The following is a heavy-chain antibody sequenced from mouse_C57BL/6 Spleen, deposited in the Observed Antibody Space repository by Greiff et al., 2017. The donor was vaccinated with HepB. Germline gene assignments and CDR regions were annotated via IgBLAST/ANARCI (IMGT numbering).Heavy chain of an antibody. J-gene: IGHJ4*01. CDR2: IYPGDGDT. CDR1: GYAFSSSW. V-gene: IGHV1-82*01. D-gene: IGHD1-1*01. CDR3: ANPYYYGSSYDAMDY. Sequence: VKLMESGPELVKPGASVKISCKASGYAFSSSWMNWVKQRPGKGLEWIGRIYPGDGDTNYNGKFKGKATLTADKSSSTAYMQLSSLTSEDSAVYFCANPYYYGSSYDAMDYWGQGTSVTVSS.